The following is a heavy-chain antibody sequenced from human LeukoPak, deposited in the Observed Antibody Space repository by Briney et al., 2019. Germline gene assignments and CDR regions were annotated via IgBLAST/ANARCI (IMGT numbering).Heavy chain of an antibody. V-gene: IGHV4-59*01. D-gene: IGHD5-18*01. CDR1: GGSISSYY. CDR2: IYYSGST. CDR3: ARGGAMGNAFDI. Sequence: SETLSLTCTVSGGSISSYYWSWIRQPPGKGLEWIGYIYYSGSTNSNPSLKSRVTISVDTSKNQFSLKLSSVTAADTAVYYCARGGAMGNAFDIWGQGTMVTVSS. J-gene: IGHJ3*02.